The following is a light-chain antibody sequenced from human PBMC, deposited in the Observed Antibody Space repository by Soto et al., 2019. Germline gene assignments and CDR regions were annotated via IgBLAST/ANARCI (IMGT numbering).Light chain of an antibody. CDR1: SSDVGANNF. J-gene: IGLJ1*01. CDR3: NSYTNTAARV. CDR2: EVS. Sequence: QSVLTQPASVSGAPGQAITISCTGTSSDVGANNFVSWYQQHPGKAPKLMIYEVSNRPSGVSNRFSGSKSGNTASLTISGLQAADEADYSCNSYTNTAARVFGTGPKVTVL. V-gene: IGLV2-14*01.